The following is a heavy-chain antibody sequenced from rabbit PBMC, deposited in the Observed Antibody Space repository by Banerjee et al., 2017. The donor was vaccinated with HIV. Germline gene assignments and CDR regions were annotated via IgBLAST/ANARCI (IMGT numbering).Heavy chain of an antibody. D-gene: IGHD2-1*01. CDR3: ARGSATMTMVITGYYLNL. CDR2: IYAGSSGNT. V-gene: IGHV1S45*01. J-gene: IGHJ4*01. Sequence: QEQLEESGGDLVKPEGSLTLTCKASGFSFNSGYDMCWVRQAPGKGLEWIACIYAGSSGNTYSATWAKGRFTISKASSTTVTLQMTSLTAADTATYFCARGSATMTMVITGYYLNLWGQGTLVTVS. CDR1: GFSFNSGYD.